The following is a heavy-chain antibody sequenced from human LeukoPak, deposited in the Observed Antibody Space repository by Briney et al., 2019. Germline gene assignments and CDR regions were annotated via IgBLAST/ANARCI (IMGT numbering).Heavy chain of an antibody. D-gene: IGHD3-22*01. CDR3: ARDYYDSRGEAFDI. CDR1: GGSISSYS. V-gene: IGHV4-59*01. CDR2: IYYSGST. J-gene: IGHJ3*02. Sequence: SETLSLTCTVSGGSISSYSWSWIRQPPGKGLEWIGYIYYSGSTNYNPSLKSRVTISVDTSKNQFSLKLNSVTAADTAVYYCARDYYDSRGEAFDIWGQGTMVTVSS.